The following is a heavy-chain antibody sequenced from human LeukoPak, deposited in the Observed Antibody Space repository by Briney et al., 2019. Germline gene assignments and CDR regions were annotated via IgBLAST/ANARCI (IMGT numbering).Heavy chain of an antibody. CDR1: GFSIGNYG. D-gene: IGHD6-19*01. Sequence: GTSLRLSCAVSGFSIGNYGMHWVRQAPDKGLEWVAMISHDGGVKYYGDSVKGRLTISRDNSKNTLYLQMNSLRAEDTAVYYCAKDRSSGWNSFFDYWGQGTLVTVSS. CDR2: ISHDGGVK. CDR3: AKDRSSGWNSFFDY. V-gene: IGHV3-30*18. J-gene: IGHJ4*02.